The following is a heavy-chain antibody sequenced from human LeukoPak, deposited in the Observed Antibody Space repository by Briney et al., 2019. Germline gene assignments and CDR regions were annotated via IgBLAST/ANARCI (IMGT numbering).Heavy chain of an antibody. D-gene: IGHD5-12*01. CDR3: TRDGGKRGNRAFDM. V-gene: IGHV3-72*01. Sequence: GGSLRLSCTASELTLSDHLIHWVRQRPGKGLEWVGRSRNKGRGYTTEYAASVRGTFTMSRDDAKNSLYLQMSSLTTEDTAVYFCTRDGGKRGNRAFDMWGQGTMVTVSS. CDR1: ELTLSDHL. CDR2: SRNKGRGYTT. J-gene: IGHJ3*02.